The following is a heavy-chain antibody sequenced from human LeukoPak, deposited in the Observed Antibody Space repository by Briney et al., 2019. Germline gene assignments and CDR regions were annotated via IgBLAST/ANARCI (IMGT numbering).Heavy chain of an antibody. D-gene: IGHD6-19*01. V-gene: IGHV4-39*07. CDR3: ARSDTIAVAGSRFYYFDY. CDR2: IYYSGST. CDR1: GFTVSSYW. J-gene: IGHJ4*02. Sequence: GSLRLAWAASGFTVSSYWVSWVRQAGGEGLEWIGSIYYSGSTYYSPSLKGGVTISVDTSKNQFSLKLSSLTAADTAVYYCARSDTIAVAGSRFYYFDYWGQGTLVTVSS.